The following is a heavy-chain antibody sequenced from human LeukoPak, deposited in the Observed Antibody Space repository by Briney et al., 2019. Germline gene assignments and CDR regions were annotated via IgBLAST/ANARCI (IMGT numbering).Heavy chain of an antibody. CDR3: ARGRYYDFWSGGY. Sequence: SETLSLTCTVSGGSISSYYWSWIRQPPGKGLEWIGYIYYSGSTNYNPSLKSRVTISVDTSKNQFSLKLSSVIAADTAVYYCARGRYYDFWSGGYWGQGTLVTLSS. CDR2: IYYSGST. V-gene: IGHV4-59*01. CDR1: GGSISSYY. D-gene: IGHD3-3*01. J-gene: IGHJ4*02.